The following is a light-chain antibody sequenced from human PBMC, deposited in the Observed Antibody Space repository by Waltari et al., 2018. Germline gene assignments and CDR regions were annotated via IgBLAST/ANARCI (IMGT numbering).Light chain of an antibody. Sequence: QPALTQPASVSGSPGQSITISCSGTSSAAASFKLVYWFQQYPGKAPKLIIYEDTERPSGVSSRFSGSKSGNTASLSISGLQAEDEADYHCCSYSRSSPWVFGGGTKLTVL. CDR2: EDT. CDR3: CSYSRSSPWV. V-gene: IGLV2-23*01. CDR1: SSAAASFKL. J-gene: IGLJ3*02.